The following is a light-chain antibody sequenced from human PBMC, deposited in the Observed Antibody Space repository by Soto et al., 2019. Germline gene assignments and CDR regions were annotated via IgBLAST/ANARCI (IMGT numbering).Light chain of an antibody. Sequence: QSVLTQPPSVSAAPGQKVTISCSGSSSNIGNNYVSWYQQLPGTAPKLLIYDNNKLPSRIPDRFSGSKSGTSATLGITGLQTGDEADYYCGTWDPSLSPYVFGTGTKLTVL. CDR3: GTWDPSLSPYV. CDR1: SSNIGNNY. V-gene: IGLV1-51*01. CDR2: DNN. J-gene: IGLJ1*01.